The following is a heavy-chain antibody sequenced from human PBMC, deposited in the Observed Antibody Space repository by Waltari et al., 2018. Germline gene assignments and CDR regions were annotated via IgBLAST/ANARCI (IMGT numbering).Heavy chain of an antibody. V-gene: IGHV4-34*01. CDR3: ARRGYCGIDCYSNYFDF. D-gene: IGHD2-21*01. Sequence: QVLLQQWGAGLLKPSETLSLTCAVDGASFNFYFWSWIRQPPGEGLEWIGEITHSGSTNYNPSLKSRVSISVDTPNNQFSLKLTSVTAADTAAYYCARRGYCGIDCYSNYFDFWGQGTLVTVSS. J-gene: IGHJ4*02. CDR1: GASFNFYF. CDR2: ITHSGST.